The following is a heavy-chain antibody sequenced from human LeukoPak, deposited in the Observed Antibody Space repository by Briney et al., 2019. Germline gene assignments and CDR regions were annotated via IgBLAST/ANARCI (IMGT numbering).Heavy chain of an antibody. CDR1: GGSISSYY. CDR2: IYYSGST. Sequence: PSETLSLTCTVSGGSISSYYWSWIRQPPGKVLEWIGYIYYSGSTNYNPSLKSRVTISVDTSKNQFSLKLSSVTAADTAVYYCARDRGSRGYYYYGMDVWGQGTTVTVSS. J-gene: IGHJ6*02. V-gene: IGHV4-59*01. CDR3: ARDRGSRGYYYYGMDV. D-gene: IGHD2-15*01.